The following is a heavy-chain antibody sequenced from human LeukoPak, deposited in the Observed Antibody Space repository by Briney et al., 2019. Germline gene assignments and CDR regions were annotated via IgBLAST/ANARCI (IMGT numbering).Heavy chain of an antibody. J-gene: IGHJ4*02. CDR3: ARLIGGTSDVTFDS. D-gene: IGHD6-25*01. V-gene: IGHV4-59*01. CDR1: GGSIRKYH. CDR2: IFYTGST. Sequence: SQTPSLTCTVSGGSIRKYHCNCIRQPQRHVLQWIGYIFYTGSTSYNPSLKSRVTISVDTSKKQFSLKLTSVTAADTAVYFCARLIGGTSDVTFDSWGQGTLVTVSS.